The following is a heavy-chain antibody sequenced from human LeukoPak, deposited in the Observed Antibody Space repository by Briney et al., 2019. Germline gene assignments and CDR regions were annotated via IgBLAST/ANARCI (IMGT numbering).Heavy chain of an antibody. CDR2: IYYSGST. J-gene: IGHJ4*02. Sequence: PSETLSLTCTVSNGSISSHYWSWIRQPPGKGLEWIGYIYYSGSTNYNPSLKSRVTMSLDTSKNQFSLNLTSVTAADTAVYYCAAANNYYYFDYWGQGTLVTVSS. CDR1: NGSISSHY. CDR3: AAANNYYYFDY. D-gene: IGHD1-1*01. V-gene: IGHV4-59*11.